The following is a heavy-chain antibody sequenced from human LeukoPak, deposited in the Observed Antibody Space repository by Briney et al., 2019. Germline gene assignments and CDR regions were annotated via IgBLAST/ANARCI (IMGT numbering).Heavy chain of an antibody. D-gene: IGHD3-22*01. Sequence: ASVKVSCKASGYSFTSNYIHWVRQAPGQGLEWMGMIYPRDGSTSYAQKFQGRVTVTRDTSTSTVRMELSSLRSEDTAVYYCARSHYYDSSGYYYPGDYWGQGTLVTVSS. CDR2: IYPRDGST. CDR1: GYSFTSNY. CDR3: ARSHYYDSSGYYYPGDY. J-gene: IGHJ4*02. V-gene: IGHV1-46*01.